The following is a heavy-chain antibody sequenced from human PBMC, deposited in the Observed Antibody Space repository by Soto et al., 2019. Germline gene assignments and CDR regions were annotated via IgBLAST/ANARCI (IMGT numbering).Heavy chain of an antibody. CDR3: ASDPVYGKRDDFDI. CDR1: GGSISSYY. J-gene: IGHJ3*02. D-gene: IGHD1-1*01. Sequence: SETLSLTCTVSGGSISSYYWSWIRQPPGKGLEWIGYIYYSGSTNYNPSLKSRVTISVDTSKNQFSLKLSSVTAADTAVYYCASDPVYGKRDDFDICGQGTMVIVSS. CDR2: IYYSGST. V-gene: IGHV4-59*01.